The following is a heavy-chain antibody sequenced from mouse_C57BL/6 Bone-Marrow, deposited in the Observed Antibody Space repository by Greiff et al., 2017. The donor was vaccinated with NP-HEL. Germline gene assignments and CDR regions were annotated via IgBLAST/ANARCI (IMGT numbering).Heavy chain of an antibody. V-gene: IGHV1-50*01. CDR3: ARVGSSGYDY. CDR2: IDPSDSYT. Sequence: QVQLQQPGAELVKPGASVKLSCKASGYTFTSYWMQWVKQRPGQGLEWIGEIDPSDSYTNYNQKFKGKATLTVDTSSSTAYMQLSSLTSEDSAVYYCARVGSSGYDYWGQGTTLTVSS. J-gene: IGHJ2*01. D-gene: IGHD3-2*02. CDR1: GYTFTSYW.